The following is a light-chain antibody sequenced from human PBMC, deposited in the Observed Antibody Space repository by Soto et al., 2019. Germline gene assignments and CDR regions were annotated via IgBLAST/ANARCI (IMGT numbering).Light chain of an antibody. CDR2: DVG. J-gene: IGLJ1*01. CDR3: SSSTGSGTYV. V-gene: IGLV2-14*03. CDR1: SSDVGGSNY. Sequence: QSALTQPASVSGSPGQSIAISCTGTSSDVGGSNYVSWYQQHPGKAPKLMIYDVGYRPSGVSDRFSGSRSGNTASLTISRLQAEDEADYYCSSSTGSGTYVFGTGTKLTVL.